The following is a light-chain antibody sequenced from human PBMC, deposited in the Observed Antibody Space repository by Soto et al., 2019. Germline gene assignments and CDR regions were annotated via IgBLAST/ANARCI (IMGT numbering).Light chain of an antibody. Sequence: QTVVTQPPSASGTPGQRVTISCSGASSNIGGNAVNWYRQLPGTAPRLLIYLYNQRPSGVPDRFSGSKSGTSASLAISGLQFEDEADYYCAAWDDSLNGYVFGTGTKLTVL. V-gene: IGLV1-44*01. CDR3: AAWDDSLNGYV. J-gene: IGLJ1*01. CDR1: SSNIGGNA. CDR2: LYN.